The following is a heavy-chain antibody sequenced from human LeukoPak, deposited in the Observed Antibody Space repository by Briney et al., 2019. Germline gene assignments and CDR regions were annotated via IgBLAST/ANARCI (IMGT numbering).Heavy chain of an antibody. CDR2: IYYSGST. V-gene: IGHV4-39*07. Sequence: SETLSLTCTVSGGSISSNSYYWGWTRQPPGKGLEWIGSIYYSGSTYYNPSLKGRVTMSVDTSKNQFSLKLSSVTAADTAVYYCARDRGSGSYHPDYWGQGTLVTVSS. CDR1: GGSISSNSYY. J-gene: IGHJ4*02. CDR3: ARDRGSGSYHPDY. D-gene: IGHD3-10*01.